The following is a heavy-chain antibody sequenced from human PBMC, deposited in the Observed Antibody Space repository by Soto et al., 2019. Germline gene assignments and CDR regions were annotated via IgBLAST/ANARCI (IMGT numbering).Heavy chain of an antibody. D-gene: IGHD4-4*01. CDR3: AREGRLQSLDY. CDR2: IFYSGDA. Sequence: PSETLSLTCTVSGGSISNPDYYWNWTRQPPGKGLEWIGSIFYSGDASYNPSLKSRLNMSVDTSKNQFSLSLRSVTASDTAVYFCAREGRLQSLDYWGQGTVVTVSS. CDR1: GGSISNPDYY. J-gene: IGHJ4*02. V-gene: IGHV4-30-4*01.